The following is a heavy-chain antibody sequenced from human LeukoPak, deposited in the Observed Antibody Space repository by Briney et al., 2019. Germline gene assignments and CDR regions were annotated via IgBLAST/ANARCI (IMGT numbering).Heavy chain of an antibody. CDR1: GGSFSGYY. CDR2: INHSGST. V-gene: IGHV4-34*01. Sequence: PSETLSLTCAVYGGSFSGYYWSWLRQPPGKGLEWIGEINHSGSTNYNPTFKRRVTISVDTSKNQFSLKLSSVTAADTAVYYCARDMTGGIWARATSFDHWGQGTLVTVSS. CDR3: ARDMTGGIWARATSFDH. D-gene: IGHD1-14*01. J-gene: IGHJ4*02.